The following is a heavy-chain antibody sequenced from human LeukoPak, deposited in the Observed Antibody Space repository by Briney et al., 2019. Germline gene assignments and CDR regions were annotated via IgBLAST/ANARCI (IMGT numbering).Heavy chain of an antibody. CDR1: GYIVTGNY. CDR3: AKEYYYDSSGYYPY. J-gene: IGHJ4*02. D-gene: IGHD3-22*01. Sequence: GGSLRLSCAVSGYIVTGNYMTWVRLAPGKGLEWVSTIYSGGTTFYTDSVRGRYTISRDNSKNTLYLQMNSLRAEDTAVYYCAKEYYYDSSGYYPYWGQGTLVTVSS. CDR2: IYSGGTT. V-gene: IGHV3-53*01.